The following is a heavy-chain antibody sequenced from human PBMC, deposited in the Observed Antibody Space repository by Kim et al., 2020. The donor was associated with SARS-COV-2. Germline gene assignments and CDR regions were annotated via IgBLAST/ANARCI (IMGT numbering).Heavy chain of an antibody. Sequence: GGSLRLSCAASGFTFSGYSMNWVRQAPGKGLEWISFISPSSSTIYYADSMKGRFSISRDNAKNSVYLQMNSLRDEDTAVYYCARVRGPAIPGIWFDPWGQGTLVTVPT. CDR2: ISPSSSTI. J-gene: IGHJ5*02. D-gene: IGHD2-21*02. CDR1: GFTFSGYS. CDR3: ARVRGPAIPGIWFDP. V-gene: IGHV3-48*02.